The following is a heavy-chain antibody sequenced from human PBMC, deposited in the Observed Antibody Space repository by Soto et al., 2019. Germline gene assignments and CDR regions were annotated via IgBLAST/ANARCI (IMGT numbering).Heavy chain of an antibody. D-gene: IGHD3-22*01. CDR2: IYYSGST. V-gene: IGHV4-39*01. Sequence: PSETLSLTCTVSGGSISSSSYYWGWIRQPPGKGLEWIGSIYYSGSTYYNPSLKSRVTISVDTSKNQFSLKLSSVTAADTAVYYCARLPEYYDSSGYYWYFDLWGRGTLVTVSS. CDR3: ARLPEYYDSSGYYWYFDL. J-gene: IGHJ2*01. CDR1: GGSISSSSYY.